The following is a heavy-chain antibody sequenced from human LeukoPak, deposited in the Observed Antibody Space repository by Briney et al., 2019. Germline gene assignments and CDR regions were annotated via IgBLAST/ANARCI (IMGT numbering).Heavy chain of an antibody. D-gene: IGHD3-10*01. J-gene: IGHJ4*02. CDR3: VRGPPLWFGELDY. CDR2: IYYSGSN. CDR1: GGSISSYY. Sequence: PSETLSLTCTVSGGSISSYYWSWIRQPPGKGLEWIGYIYYSGSNNYNPSLKSRVTISVDTSKNQFSLMLCAVTAADTAVYYCVRGPPLWFGELDYWGQGTLVTVSS. V-gene: IGHV4-59*01.